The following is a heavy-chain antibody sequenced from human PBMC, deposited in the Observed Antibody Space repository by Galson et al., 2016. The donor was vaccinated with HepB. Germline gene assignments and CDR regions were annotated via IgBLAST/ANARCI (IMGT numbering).Heavy chain of an antibody. CDR3: VKEFSYDNWYFHL. D-gene: IGHD3-10*01. CDR1: GFSFSSCG. CDR2: IAAGGNIQ. J-gene: IGHJ2*01. V-gene: IGHV3-30*18. Sequence: SLRLSCAASGFSFSSCGMQWVRQAPGKGLEWVTVIAAGGNIQFYADSVKGRSIVSRDNSKNTLDLQMNSLRPEDTAVYFCVKEFSYDNWYFHLWGRGTLVTVSS.